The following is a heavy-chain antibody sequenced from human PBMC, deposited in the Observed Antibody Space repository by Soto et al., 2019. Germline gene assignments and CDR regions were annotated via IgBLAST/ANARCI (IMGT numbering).Heavy chain of an antibody. CDR2: ISHSGTT. Sequence: QVQLQESGPGLVKPSGTLSLTCTVSGDSISGTYWWSWVRQPPGKGLEWIGEISHSGTTTYNPSRTSPVGKSVDKSMNQISMKGISVTSADTAVYYCARVMPAYGMDVWGQGTTVSVS. CDR1: GDSISGTYW. D-gene: IGHD2-2*01. V-gene: IGHV4-4*02. J-gene: IGHJ6*02. CDR3: ARVMPAYGMDV.